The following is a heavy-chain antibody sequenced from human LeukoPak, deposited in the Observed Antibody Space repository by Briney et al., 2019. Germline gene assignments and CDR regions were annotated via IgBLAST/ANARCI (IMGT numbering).Heavy chain of an antibody. D-gene: IGHD5-24*01. Sequence: GASVKVSCKASGYTFTGYYMHWVRQAPGQGLEWMGWINPNSGGTNYAQKFQGRVTMTRDTSISTAYMELSRLRSDDTAVYYCARDPETNGYNYVFLDYWGQGTLVTVSS. CDR3: ARDPETNGYNYVFLDY. J-gene: IGHJ4*02. CDR1: GYTFTGYY. V-gene: IGHV1-2*02. CDR2: INPNSGGT.